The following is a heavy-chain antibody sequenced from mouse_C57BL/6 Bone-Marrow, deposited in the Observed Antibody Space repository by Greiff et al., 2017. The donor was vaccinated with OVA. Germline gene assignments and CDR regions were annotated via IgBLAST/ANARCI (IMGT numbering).Heavy chain of an antibody. J-gene: IGHJ3*01. CDR2: ISYSGST. V-gene: IGHV3-1*01. D-gene: IGHD2-12*01. CDR1: GYSITSGYD. CDR3: ARGGTGVTY. Sequence: QLQQSGPGMVKPSQSLSLTCTVTGYSITSGYDWHWIRHFPGNKLEWMGYISYSGSTNYNPSLKSRISITHDTSKNHFFLKLNSVTTEDTATYYCARGGTGVTYWGQGTLVTVSA.